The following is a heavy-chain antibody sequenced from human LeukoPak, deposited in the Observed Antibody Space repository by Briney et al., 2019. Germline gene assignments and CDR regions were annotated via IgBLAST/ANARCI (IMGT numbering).Heavy chain of an antibody. D-gene: IGHD3-3*01. CDR3: ARGDFWNWFDH. CDR1: GYTFTSYD. CDR2: MNPNSGNT. Sequence: ASVKVSCKASGYTFTSYDINWVRQATGQGLEWMGWMNPNSGNTGYAQKFQGRVTMTRNTSISTADMELSSLRSDDTAVYYCARGDFWNWFDHWGQGTLATVSS. V-gene: IGHV1-8*01. J-gene: IGHJ5*02.